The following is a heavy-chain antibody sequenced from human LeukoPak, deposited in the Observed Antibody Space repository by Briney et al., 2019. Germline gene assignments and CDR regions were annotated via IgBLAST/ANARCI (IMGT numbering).Heavy chain of an antibody. CDR3: ARGGATHAAFDI. CDR1: GFPFINYS. Sequence: GSLRLSFAGSGFPFINYSLKWVRQAPGKGLEWVSYIGSGSGMKYSAGSVKGRFTISRDNAKNSLSLQMHNLRDEDTAVYYCARGGATHAAFDIWGQGTVVTVSS. CDR2: IGSGSGMK. J-gene: IGHJ3*02. V-gene: IGHV3-48*02.